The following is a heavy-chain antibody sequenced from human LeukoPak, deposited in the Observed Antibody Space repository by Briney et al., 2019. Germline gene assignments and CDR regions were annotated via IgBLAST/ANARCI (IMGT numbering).Heavy chain of an antibody. V-gene: IGHV4-61*02. CDR2: IYTSGST. CDR3: ARSLYYYYYMDV. Sequence: QVQLQESGPGLVKPSQTLSLTCTVSGGAISSGSYYWSWIRQPAGKGLEWIGRIYTSGSTNYNPSLKSRVTISVDTSKNQFSLKLSSVTAADTAVYYCARSLYYYYYMDVWGKGTTVTVSS. CDR1: GGAISSGSYY. J-gene: IGHJ6*03.